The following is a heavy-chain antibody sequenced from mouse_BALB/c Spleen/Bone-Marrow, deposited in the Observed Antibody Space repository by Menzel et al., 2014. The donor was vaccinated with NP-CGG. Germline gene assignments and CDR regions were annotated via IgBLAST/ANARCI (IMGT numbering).Heavy chain of an antibody. CDR3: TRGGRPPFAY. CDR2: IYPGSAGT. J-gene: IGHJ3*01. Sequence: LQQSGSELVRPGASVKLSCKASAYTFTSYWMHWVKQRPGQGLEWIGNIYPGSAGTNYDEKFKSKATLTVDTSSSTAYMQLSSLTSEDFAVYYCTRGGRPPFAYWGQGTLVTVSA. CDR1: AYTFTSYW. D-gene: IGHD2-12*01. V-gene: IGHV1S22*01.